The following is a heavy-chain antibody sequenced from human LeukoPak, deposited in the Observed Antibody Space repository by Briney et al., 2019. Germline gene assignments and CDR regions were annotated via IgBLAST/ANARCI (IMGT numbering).Heavy chain of an antibody. J-gene: IGHJ4*02. Sequence: SETLSLTCAVYGGSFSGYYWSWLRQPPGKGLEWVGEINHSGSTNYNPSLKRRVTISVATSKNQFSLKLSSVTAADTAVYYCATYDSSGYYRYFDYWGQGTLVTVSS. CDR3: ATYDSSGYYRYFDY. CDR2: INHSGST. CDR1: GGSFSGYY. D-gene: IGHD3-22*01. V-gene: IGHV4-34*01.